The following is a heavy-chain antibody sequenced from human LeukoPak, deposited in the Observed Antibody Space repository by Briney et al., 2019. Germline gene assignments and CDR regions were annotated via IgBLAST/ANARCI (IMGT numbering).Heavy chain of an antibody. CDR2: IKHSGST. CDR3: ARCSSTSCYGRFDP. Sequence: SETLSLTCAVYGGSFSGYYWSWIRQPPGKGLEWIGEIKHSGSTNYNPSLKSRVAISVDTSKNQFSLKLSSVTAADTAVYYCARCSSTSCYGRFDPWGQGTLVTVSS. CDR1: GGSFSGYY. D-gene: IGHD2-2*01. V-gene: IGHV4-34*01. J-gene: IGHJ5*02.